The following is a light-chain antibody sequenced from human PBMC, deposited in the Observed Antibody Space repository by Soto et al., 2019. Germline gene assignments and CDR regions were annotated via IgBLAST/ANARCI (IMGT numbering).Light chain of an antibody. CDR2: GVS. J-gene: IGKJ4*01. V-gene: IGKV1-5*01. CDR1: RSIVTW. CDR3: QQYNSNSLVA. Sequence: DMQLTQDPSTLPAFFIDRVTMPYHASRSIVTWLAWYQQRPGKAPKLLVYGVSSLETGVPSRFSGSRSGTEFSLTISSLQPDDFATYYCQQYNSNSLVAFGGGTKVDIK.